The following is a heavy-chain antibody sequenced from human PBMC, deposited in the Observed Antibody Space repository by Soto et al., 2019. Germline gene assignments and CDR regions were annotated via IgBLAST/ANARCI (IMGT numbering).Heavy chain of an antibody. J-gene: IGHJ6*02. D-gene: IGHD2-21*01. V-gene: IGHV1-2*04. CDR1: GYTFTGYY. Sequence: ASVKVSCKASGYTFTGYYMHWVRQAPGQGLEWMGWINPNSGGTNYAQKFQGWVTMTRDTSISTAYMELSRLRSDDTAVYYCAREASGVSQAEYYYYGMDVWGQGTTVTVSS. CDR3: AREASGVSQAEYYYYGMDV. CDR2: INPNSGGT.